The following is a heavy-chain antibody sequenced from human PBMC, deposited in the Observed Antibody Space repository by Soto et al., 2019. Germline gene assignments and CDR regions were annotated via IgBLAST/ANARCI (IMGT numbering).Heavy chain of an antibody. D-gene: IGHD2-15*01. CDR1: GFTVSSVY. J-gene: IGHJ6*03. CDR2: IYRGGST. Sequence: VPLVESGGGLVQHGGSLRLSCAASGFTVSSVYMSWVRQAPGQGLEWVSVIYRGGSTYYADSVKGRFTISRDTSKNTLELQLNSLRPEDTAVYYCASEGRYCSGGSCQQYYYYYMDVWGKGTTVTFSS. CDR3: ASEGRYCSGGSCQQYYYYYMDV. V-gene: IGHV3-66*01.